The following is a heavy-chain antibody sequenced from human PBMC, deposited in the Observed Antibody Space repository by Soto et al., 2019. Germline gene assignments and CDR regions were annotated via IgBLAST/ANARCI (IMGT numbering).Heavy chain of an antibody. CDR2: IYYSGST. CDR1: GWPISSSY. J-gene: IGHJ5*02. Sequence: QVQLQESGPGLVKPSETLSLTCTVSGWPISSSYWSWIRQPPGKGLEWIGYIYYSGSTNYNPSLKSRVTISVDTSKNQISLKLSSVTAADTAVYYCARTNIAPRGNWFDPWGQGTLVTVSS. D-gene: IGHD6-6*01. CDR3: ARTNIAPRGNWFDP. V-gene: IGHV4-59*01.